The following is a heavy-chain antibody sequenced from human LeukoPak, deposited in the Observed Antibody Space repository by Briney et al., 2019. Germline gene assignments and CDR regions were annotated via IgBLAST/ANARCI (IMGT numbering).Heavy chain of an antibody. CDR2: ISYDGSNK. CDR1: GFTFSSYG. CDR3: AKHLWRDLLWFGEGYYFGY. D-gene: IGHD3-10*01. J-gene: IGHJ4*02. Sequence: GGSLRLSCAASGFTFSSYGMHWVRQAPGKGLEWVAVISYDGSNKYYADSVKGRFTISRDNSKNTLYLQMNSLRAEDTAVYYCAKHLWRDLLWFGEGYYFGYWGQGTLVTVSS. V-gene: IGHV3-30*18.